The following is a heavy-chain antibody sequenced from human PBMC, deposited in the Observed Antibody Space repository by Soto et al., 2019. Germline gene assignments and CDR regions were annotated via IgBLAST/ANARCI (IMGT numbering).Heavy chain of an antibody. V-gene: IGHV3-15*07. CDR1: GFSFNEAW. Sequence: EVQLVESAGGLVKPGGSLRLSCVASGFSFNEAWRNWVRQAPGEGREWVGRIKTSAGGGATDYAAPVQGRFTISRDDSKNALYLHMNSLRTEDTAIYYCTTGSVEGIWGQGTTVTVSS. D-gene: IGHD2-15*01. CDR2: IKTSAGGGAT. J-gene: IGHJ6*02. CDR3: TTGSVEGI.